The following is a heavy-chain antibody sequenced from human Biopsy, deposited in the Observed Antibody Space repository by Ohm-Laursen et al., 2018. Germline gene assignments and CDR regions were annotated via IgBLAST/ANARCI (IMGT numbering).Heavy chain of an antibody. Sequence: SDTLSLTCTVSGGSVSSNVAYWAWIRQPPGKGLESIGSIFYSGITYYNPSLQSRVTMSVDTPKNQFSLNLTSVTAADTAVYYCARHPTGFWFDPWGQGTLVIVSS. CDR1: GGSVSSNVAY. V-gene: IGHV4-39*01. CDR3: ARHPTGFWFDP. CDR2: IFYSGIT. J-gene: IGHJ5*02.